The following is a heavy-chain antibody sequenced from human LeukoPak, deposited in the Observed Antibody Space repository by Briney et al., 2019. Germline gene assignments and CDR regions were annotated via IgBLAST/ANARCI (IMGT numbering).Heavy chain of an antibody. D-gene: IGHD6-13*01. Sequence: SXIRQPPXXGREWRXEINHSGSTNYNPSLKSRVTISVDTSKNQFSLKLSSVTPADTAVYYCARGNGIAAAGTPSYYGMHVWGQGTTVTVSS. V-gene: IGHV4-34*01. CDR3: ARGNGIAAAGTPSYYGMHV. J-gene: IGHJ6*02. CDR2: INHSGST.